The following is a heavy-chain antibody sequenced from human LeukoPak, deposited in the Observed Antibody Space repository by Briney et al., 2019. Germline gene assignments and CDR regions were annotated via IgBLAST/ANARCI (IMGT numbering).Heavy chain of an antibody. CDR1: GGSFSGYY. Sequence: SETLSLTCAVYGGSFSGYYWSWIRQPPGKGLEWIGEINHSGSTNYNPSLKSRVTISVDTSKNQFSLKLSSVTAADTAVYYCATGYSSSWYYFDYWGQGTLVTVSP. D-gene: IGHD6-13*01. CDR3: ATGYSSSWYYFDY. J-gene: IGHJ4*02. V-gene: IGHV4-34*01. CDR2: INHSGST.